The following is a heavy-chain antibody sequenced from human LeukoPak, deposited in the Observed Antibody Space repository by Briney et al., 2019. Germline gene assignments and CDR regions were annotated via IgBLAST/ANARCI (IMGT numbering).Heavy chain of an antibody. CDR1: GFTFGDYL. Sequence: GGSLRLSCSASGFTFGDYLMSWFRQAPGKGLEWIGFISGGTTEYAASVKGRFTISRDDSTSIAYLQMNSLTTEDTAVYYCSRGSGWLSVYWGQGTLVTVSS. CDR3: SRGSGWLSVY. V-gene: IGHV3-49*03. CDR2: ISGGTT. D-gene: IGHD6-19*01. J-gene: IGHJ4*02.